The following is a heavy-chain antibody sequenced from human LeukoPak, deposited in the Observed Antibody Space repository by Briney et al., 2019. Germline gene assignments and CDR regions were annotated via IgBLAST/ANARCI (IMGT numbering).Heavy chain of an antibody. CDR1: GFTFNSYG. CDR2: ISYDGSNK. CDR3: AKVLATGSPDY. J-gene: IGHJ4*02. V-gene: IGHV3-30*18. D-gene: IGHD3-10*01. Sequence: GGSLRLSCAASGFTFNSYGMHCGREAPGEGLEWVSVISYDGSNKYYEDTVKVRFTISTDNSKITLYLQMNSMRDEDTAVYYCAKVLATGSPDYWGQETLVTVSS.